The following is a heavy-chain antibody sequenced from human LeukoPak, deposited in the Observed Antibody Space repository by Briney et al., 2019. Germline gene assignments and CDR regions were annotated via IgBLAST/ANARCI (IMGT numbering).Heavy chain of an antibody. CDR1: GGSISSHY. V-gene: IGHV4-34*01. CDR3: ARVRTQYGSGSQTTLRYYFDY. CDR2: INHSGST. J-gene: IGHJ4*02. D-gene: IGHD3-10*01. Sequence: SETLSLTCTVSGGSISSHYWSWIRQPPGKGLEWIGEINHSGSTNYNPSLKSRVTISVDTSKNQFSPKLSSVTAADTAVYYCARVRTQYGSGSQTTLRYYFDYWGQGTLVTVSS.